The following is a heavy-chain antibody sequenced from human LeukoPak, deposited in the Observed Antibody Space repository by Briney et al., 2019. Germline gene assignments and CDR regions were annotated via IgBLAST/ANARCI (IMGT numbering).Heavy chain of an antibody. CDR2: IYYSGST. CDR3: ARARDAFDI. Sequence: SETLSLTCTVSGGSISSYYWSWIRQPPGKGPEWIGYIYYSGSTNYNPSLKSRVTISVDTSKNQFSLKLSSVTAADTAVYYCARARDAFDIWGQGTMVTVSS. V-gene: IGHV4-59*12. J-gene: IGHJ3*02. CDR1: GGSISSYY.